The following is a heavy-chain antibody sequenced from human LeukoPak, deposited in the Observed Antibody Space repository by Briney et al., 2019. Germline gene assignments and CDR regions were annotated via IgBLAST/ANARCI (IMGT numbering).Heavy chain of an antibody. V-gene: IGHV4-59*01. J-gene: IGHJ4*02. CDR3: ARVTGYMIEDYFDY. Sequence: PSETLSLTCAVYGGSFSGYYWSWIRQPPGKGLEWIGYIYYSGSTNYKPSLKSRVTISVETSKNQFSLKLRSVTAADTAVYYCARVTGYMIEDYFDYWGEGTVDTVSS. CDR2: IYYSGST. D-gene: IGHD3-22*01. CDR1: GGSFSGYY.